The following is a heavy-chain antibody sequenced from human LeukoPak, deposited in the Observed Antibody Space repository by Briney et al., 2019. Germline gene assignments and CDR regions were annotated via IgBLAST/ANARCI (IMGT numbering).Heavy chain of an antibody. Sequence: PGGSPRLSCAASGFTFSACAMHWVRQAPGKGLEWVAVISYDGNNKYYADSVKGRFTISRDNSKNTLYLQMNSLRVEDTAMYYCASGGFYDFWSGYYAPFDYWGQGTLVTVSS. D-gene: IGHD3-3*01. V-gene: IGHV3-30*01. CDR3: ASGGFYDFWSGYYAPFDY. CDR2: ISYDGNNK. J-gene: IGHJ4*02. CDR1: GFTFSACA.